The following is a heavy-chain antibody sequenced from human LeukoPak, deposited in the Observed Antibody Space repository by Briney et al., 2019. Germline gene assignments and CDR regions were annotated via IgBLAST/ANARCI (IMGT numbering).Heavy chain of an antibody. V-gene: IGHV3-23*01. Sequence: PGGSLRLSCAASGFTFSSYGMSWVRQAPGKGREWVSAISGSGGSTYYADSVKGRFTISRDNSKNTLYLQMNSLRAEDTAVYYCAKGGSGSYLYYFDYWGQGTLVTVSS. CDR3: AKGGSGSYLYYFDY. D-gene: IGHD3-10*01. CDR2: ISGSGGST. CDR1: GFTFSSYG. J-gene: IGHJ4*02.